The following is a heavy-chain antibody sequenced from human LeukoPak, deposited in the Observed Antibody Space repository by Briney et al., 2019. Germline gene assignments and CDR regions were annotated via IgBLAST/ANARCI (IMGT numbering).Heavy chain of an antibody. Sequence: PSETLSLTCTVSGGSISSYYWSWIRQPPGKGLEWIGYIYYSGSTNYNPSLKSRVTISVDTSKNQFSLKLSSVTAADTAVYYCATGAYDYVWGSYPQGGYFDYWGQGTLVTVSS. CDR2: IYYSGST. J-gene: IGHJ4*02. CDR1: GGSISSYY. CDR3: ATGAYDYVWGSYPQGGYFDY. V-gene: IGHV4-59*01. D-gene: IGHD3-16*02.